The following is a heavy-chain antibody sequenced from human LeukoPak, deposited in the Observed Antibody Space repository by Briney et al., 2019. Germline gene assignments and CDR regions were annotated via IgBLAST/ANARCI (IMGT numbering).Heavy chain of an antibody. Sequence: SETLSLTCTVSGGSITSNTNYWDWIRQPPGRGLAWIGSIYYSGSTYYSPSLKSRVTMSVDTSKNQFSLKLSSVTAADTAVYYCARGSHGVYTAEYFQHWGQGTLVTVSS. CDR2: IYYSGST. V-gene: IGHV4-39*01. D-gene: IGHD2-8*01. J-gene: IGHJ1*01. CDR3: ARGSHGVYTAEYFQH. CDR1: GGSITSNTNY.